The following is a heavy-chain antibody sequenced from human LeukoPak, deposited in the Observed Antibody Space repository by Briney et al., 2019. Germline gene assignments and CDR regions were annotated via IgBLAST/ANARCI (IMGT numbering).Heavy chain of an antibody. CDR2: VSGSGGST. CDR1: AFTFRPYA. Sequence: GGSLRLSCAASAFTFRPYAMIWVRQAPGKGLEWVSTVSGSGGSTYYADSVKGRFTISRDNSNNTLYLQMNSLRAEDTAVYYCAKGAASRGYTYVANWGQGTLITVSS. CDR3: AKGAASRGYTYVAN. V-gene: IGHV3-23*01. D-gene: IGHD5-18*01. J-gene: IGHJ4*02.